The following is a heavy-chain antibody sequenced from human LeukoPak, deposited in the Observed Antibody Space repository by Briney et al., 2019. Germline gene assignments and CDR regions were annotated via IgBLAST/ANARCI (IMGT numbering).Heavy chain of an antibody. J-gene: IGHJ4*02. CDR2: ISAYNGNT. D-gene: IGHD3-10*01. Sequence: GASVTVSCKASGYTFTSYGISWVRQAPGQGLEWMGWISAYNGNTNYAQKLQGRVTMTTDTSTSTAYMELRSLRSDDTAVYYCARVKDIYGSGSYVYFDYRGQGTLVTVSS. CDR1: GYTFTSYG. V-gene: IGHV1-18*01. CDR3: ARVKDIYGSGSYVYFDY.